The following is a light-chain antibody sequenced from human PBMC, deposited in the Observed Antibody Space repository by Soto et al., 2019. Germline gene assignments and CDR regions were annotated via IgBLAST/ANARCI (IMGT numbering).Light chain of an antibody. J-gene: IGKJ3*01. Sequence: AIRMTQSPSSFSASTGDRVTITCRASQGISSYLAWYQQKPGKAPKLLIYAASSLQSGVPSSFSGSGSGTDFTLTISCLQSEDFSTYYCQQYYSYPLPFGPGTKVDIK. V-gene: IGKV1-8*01. CDR2: AAS. CDR3: QQYYSYPLP. CDR1: QGISSY.